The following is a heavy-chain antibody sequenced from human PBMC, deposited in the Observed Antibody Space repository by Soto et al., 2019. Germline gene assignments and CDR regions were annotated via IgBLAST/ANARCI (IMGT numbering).Heavy chain of an antibody. V-gene: IGHV1-18*04. D-gene: IGHD3-22*01. CDR1: GYTFTSYG. CDR2: ISAYNGNT. CDR3: ARGYYYDSSGYLDACDI. Sequence: EASVTVSCKASGYTFTSYGISWVRQAPGQGLEWMGWISAYNGNTNYAQKLQGRVTMTTDTSTSTAYMELRSLRSDDTAVYYCARGYYYDSSGYLDACDIWGQGTMCTVS. J-gene: IGHJ3*02.